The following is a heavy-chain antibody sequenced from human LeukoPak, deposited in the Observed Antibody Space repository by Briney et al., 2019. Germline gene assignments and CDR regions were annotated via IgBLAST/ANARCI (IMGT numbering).Heavy chain of an antibody. CDR2: IYYSGST. V-gene: IGHV4-31*11. Sequence: SVTLSLTCAVSGGSISSGGYCWSWIRQHPGKGLEWIGYIYYSGSTYYNPSLKSRVTISVDTSKNQFSLKLSSVTAADTAVYYCARIRFGEETDYWGQGTLVTVSS. D-gene: IGHD3-10*01. J-gene: IGHJ4*02. CDR3: ARIRFGEETDY. CDR1: GGSISSGGYC.